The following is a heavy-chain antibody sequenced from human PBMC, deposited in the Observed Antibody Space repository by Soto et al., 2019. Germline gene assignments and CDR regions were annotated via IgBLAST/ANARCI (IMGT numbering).Heavy chain of an antibody. Sequence: QVPLVQSGAEVKKPGASVKVSCKASGYTFTSYGISWVRQAPGQGLEWMGWISAYNGNTNYAQKLQGRVTMTTDTSTSTAYMELRSLRSDDTAVYYCASMGATYYYDSSYGYFQHWGQGTLVTVSS. J-gene: IGHJ1*01. CDR2: ISAYNGNT. D-gene: IGHD3-22*01. CDR3: ASMGATYYYDSSYGYFQH. V-gene: IGHV1-18*01. CDR1: GYTFTSYG.